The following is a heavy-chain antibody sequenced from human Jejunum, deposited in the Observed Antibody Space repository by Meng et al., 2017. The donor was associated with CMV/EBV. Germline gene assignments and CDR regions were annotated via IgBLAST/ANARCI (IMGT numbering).Heavy chain of an antibody. CDR1: YG. J-gene: IGHJ6*02. D-gene: IGHD6-13*01. Sequence: YGIHWFRQAPGKGLEWVALIRHDGSNKYYGDSVKGRFTIARDNSKNTLYLQMNSLRAEDTAVYSCAKVQVSSRFDYYYYGMDVWGQGTTVTVSS. CDR3: AKVQVSSRFDYYYYGMDV. V-gene: IGHV3-30*02. CDR2: IRHDGSNK.